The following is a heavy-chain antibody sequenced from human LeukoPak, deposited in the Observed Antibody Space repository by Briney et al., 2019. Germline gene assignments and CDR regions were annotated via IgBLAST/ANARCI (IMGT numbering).Heavy chain of an antibody. CDR2: ISDSGGST. D-gene: IGHD5-24*01. Sequence: PGGSLRLSCAASGFTFSNYAMSWVRQAPGKGLEWVSTISDSGGSTYYADSVKGRFTISRDNSKNTLYLQMNSLRAEDTAVYYCARGQEMATIPVYYYYYYMDVWGKGTTVTVSS. CDR1: GFTFSNYA. J-gene: IGHJ6*03. CDR3: ARGQEMATIPVYYYYYYMDV. V-gene: IGHV3-23*01.